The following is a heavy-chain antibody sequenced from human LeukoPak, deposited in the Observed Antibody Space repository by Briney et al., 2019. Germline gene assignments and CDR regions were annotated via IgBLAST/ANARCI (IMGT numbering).Heavy chain of an antibody. Sequence: GGSLRLSCEASGFTVSSNYMSWVRQAPGKGLEWVSVIYSGGSTYYADSVKGRFTISRDNSKNTLYLQMNSLRAEDTAVYYCARAVAGTHWLDPWGQGTLVIVSS. CDR2: IYSGGST. J-gene: IGHJ5*02. V-gene: IGHV3-66*01. D-gene: IGHD6-19*01. CDR1: GFTVSSNY. CDR3: ARAVAGTHWLDP.